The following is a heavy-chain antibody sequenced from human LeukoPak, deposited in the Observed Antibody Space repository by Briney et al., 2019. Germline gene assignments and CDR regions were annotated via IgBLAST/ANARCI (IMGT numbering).Heavy chain of an antibody. Sequence: SETLSLTCTVSGGSISTYYWTWIRQPPGKGLERIGHIYYSGSTKYNPSLESRVTISVDTSKNQFSLKVTSVTAADTALYYCARYSGSPTWYLHYWGQGTLVTVSS. CDR1: GGSISTYY. D-gene: IGHD1-26*01. V-gene: IGHV4-59*01. CDR2: IYYSGST. CDR3: ARYSGSPTWYLHY. J-gene: IGHJ4*02.